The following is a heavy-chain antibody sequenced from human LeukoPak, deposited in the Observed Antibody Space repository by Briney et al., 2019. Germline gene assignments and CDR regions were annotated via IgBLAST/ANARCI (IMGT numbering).Heavy chain of an antibody. Sequence: SETLSLTCTVSGGSISSGSYYWSWIRQPAGKGLEWIGRIYTSGSTNYNPSLKSRVTISVDTSKNQFSLKLSSVTAADTAVYYCARDGGGDELYFDYWGQGTLVTVSS. D-gene: IGHD1-7*01. CDR2: IYTSGST. J-gene: IGHJ4*02. CDR1: GGSISSGSYY. V-gene: IGHV4-61*02. CDR3: ARDGGGDELYFDY.